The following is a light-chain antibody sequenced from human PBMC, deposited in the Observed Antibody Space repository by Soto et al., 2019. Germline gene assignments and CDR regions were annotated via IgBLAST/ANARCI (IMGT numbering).Light chain of an antibody. CDR2: GAS. V-gene: IGKV3-20*01. CDR3: QQYRSSPPRWT. J-gene: IGKJ1*01. Sequence: EIVLTQSPGPLSFAPGERSTLSFRASPSVSSSYLAWYQQKPGQAPRLLIYGASSRATGIPDRFSGSGSGTDFTLTISSLEPEEFAVYYGQQYRSSPPRWTVGQGTKVDIK. CDR1: PSVSSSY.